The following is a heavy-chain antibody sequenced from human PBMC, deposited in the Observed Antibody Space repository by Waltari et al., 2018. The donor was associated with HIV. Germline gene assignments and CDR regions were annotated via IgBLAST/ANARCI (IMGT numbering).Heavy chain of an antibody. CDR1: GGSISSSNYY. CDR3: ARLLAAALYFDL. J-gene: IGHJ2*01. D-gene: IGHD6-13*01. Sequence: QLQLQESGPGLVKPSETLSLTCTVSGGSISSSNYYWGWIRQPPGKGLEWIGNIYYSGSAYYNPSLKSRVTISVDASKNQFSLKLSSVTAADTAVYYCARLLAAALYFDLWGRGTLVTVSS. CDR2: IYYSGSA. V-gene: IGHV4-39*01.